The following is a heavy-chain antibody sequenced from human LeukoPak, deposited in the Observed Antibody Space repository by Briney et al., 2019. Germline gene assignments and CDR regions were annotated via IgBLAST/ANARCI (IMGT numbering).Heavy chain of an antibody. CDR2: ISPTTAYI. V-gene: IGHV3-21*01. D-gene: IGHD3-22*01. CDR3: ARWFSGYSSD. Sequence: GGSLRLSCAASGFIFGDYSMNWVRQAPGKGLEWVSSISPTTAYIYYADSVKGRFTISRDNANNSLSLQMTNLRAEDTAVYYCARWFSGYSSDWGQGTLVTVSS. CDR1: GFIFGDYS. J-gene: IGHJ4*02.